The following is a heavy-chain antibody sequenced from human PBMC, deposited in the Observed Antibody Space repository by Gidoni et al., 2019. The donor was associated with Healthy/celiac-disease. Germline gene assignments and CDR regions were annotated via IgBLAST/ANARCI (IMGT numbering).Heavy chain of an antibody. CDR3: ARGQNYYDSSGYYSPYYYYYGMDV. Sequence: QVQLQQWGAGLLKPSETLSLTCAVYGGSFSGYYWRWIRQPPGKGLEWIGEINHSGSTNYNPSLKSRVTISVDTSKNQFSLKLSSVTAADTAVYYCARGQNYYDSSGYYSPYYYYYGMDVWGQGTTVTVSS. CDR2: INHSGST. J-gene: IGHJ6*02. D-gene: IGHD3-22*01. V-gene: IGHV4-34*01. CDR1: GGSFSGYY.